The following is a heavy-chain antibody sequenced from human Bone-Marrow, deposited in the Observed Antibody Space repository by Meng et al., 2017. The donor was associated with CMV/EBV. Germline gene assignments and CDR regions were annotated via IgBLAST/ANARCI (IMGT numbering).Heavy chain of an antibody. D-gene: IGHD3-3*01. CDR2: ITTLNGDT. Sequence: ASVKVSCKASCYSFSNYGITWVRQAPGQGLEWMGWITTLNGDTDSAQKFQDRVAMTTDTSTGTAYMELRTLRSDDTAVYYCGRRLPITIFGVVTYYFDVWGQGTLVTVSS. J-gene: IGHJ4*02. V-gene: IGHV1-18*01. CDR3: GRRLPITIFGVVTYYFDV. CDR1: CYSFSNYG.